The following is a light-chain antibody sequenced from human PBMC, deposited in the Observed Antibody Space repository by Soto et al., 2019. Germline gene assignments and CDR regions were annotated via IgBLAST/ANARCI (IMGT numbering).Light chain of an antibody. J-gene: IGLJ1*01. Sequence: QSVLTQPPSVSGAPGQRVTISCTGSSSNIGAGYDVHWYQKLPGTAPKLLIYGNSNRPSGVPDRFSGSKSGTSASLAITGLQAEDEADYYYQSYDSSLSAYVFGTGTKLTVL. CDR1: SSNIGAGYD. CDR2: GNS. CDR3: QSYDSSLSAYV. V-gene: IGLV1-40*01.